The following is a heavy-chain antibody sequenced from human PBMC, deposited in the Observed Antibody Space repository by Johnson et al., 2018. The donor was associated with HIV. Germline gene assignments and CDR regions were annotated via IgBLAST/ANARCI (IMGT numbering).Heavy chain of an antibody. CDR2: ISGSGGST. V-gene: IGHV3-23*04. CDR3: AKDVLRFLEWLLGRGAFDI. D-gene: IGHD3-3*01. Sequence: VQLVESGGGVVRPGGSLRLSCAASGFTFNDYGMSWVRQAPGKGLEWVSAISGSGGSTYYADSVKGRFTISRDNSKNTLYLQMNSLRAEDTAVYYCAKDVLRFLEWLLGRGAFDIWGQGTMVTVSS. CDR1: GFTFNDYG. J-gene: IGHJ3*02.